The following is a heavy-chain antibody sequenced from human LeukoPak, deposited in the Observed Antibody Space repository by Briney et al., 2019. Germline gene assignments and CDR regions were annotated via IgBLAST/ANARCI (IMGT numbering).Heavy chain of an antibody. CDR1: GFSFSSNA. J-gene: IGHJ4*02. CDR2: ISSNGGST. CDR3: ASTYHYDSSGYYPFDY. D-gene: IGHD3-22*01. Sequence: GGSLRLSCSASGFSFSSNAMHWVRQAPGKGLEYVSGISSNGGSTGYADSVKGRLTIPRDNSKRGMFLQMSSLRPEDTAIYYCASTYHYDSSGYYPFDYWGQGTLVTVSS. V-gene: IGHV3-64D*09.